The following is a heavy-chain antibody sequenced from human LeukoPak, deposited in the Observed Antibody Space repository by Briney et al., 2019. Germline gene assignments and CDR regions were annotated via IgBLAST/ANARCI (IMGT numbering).Heavy chain of an antibody. D-gene: IGHD2-8*01. CDR3: ARTSPKNGAFDI. V-gene: IGHV4-4*07. CDR2: IYSSGST. J-gene: IGHJ3*02. Sequence: SETLSLTCTVSGGSISSYYWSWIRQPAGKGLEWIGRIYSSGSTNYNPSLNSRVTMSVDTSKNQFSLKLSSLTAADTGVYYCARTSPKNGAFDIWGQGTMVTVSS. CDR1: GGSISSYY.